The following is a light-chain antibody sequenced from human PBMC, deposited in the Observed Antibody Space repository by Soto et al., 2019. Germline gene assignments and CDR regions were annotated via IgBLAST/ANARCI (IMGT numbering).Light chain of an antibody. CDR1: STDVGRYNY. CDR3: TSYTSDSTYV. Sequence: QSVLTQTASVSGSPGQSITISCTGPSTDVGRYNYVSWYQQHPGKAPKLMVYDVSNRPSWVSNRFSGSKSGITASLTISGLQAEDEADYYCTSYTSDSTYVFGTGTKVTVL. J-gene: IGLJ1*01. V-gene: IGLV2-14*01. CDR2: DVS.